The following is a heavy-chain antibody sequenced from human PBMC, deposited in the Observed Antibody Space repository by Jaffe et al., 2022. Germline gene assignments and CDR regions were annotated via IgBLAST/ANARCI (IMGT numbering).Heavy chain of an antibody. CDR1: GFTFSSYA. CDR2: ISGSGGST. J-gene: IGHJ4*02. Sequence: EVQLLESGGGLVQPGGSLRLSCAASGFTFSSYAMSWVRQAPGKGLEWVSAISGSGGSTYYADSVKGRFTISRDNSKNTLYLQMNSLRAEDTAVYYCATSPGYYGDRFSDYWGQGTLVTVSS. D-gene: IGHD4-17*01. CDR3: ATSPGYYGDRFSDY. V-gene: IGHV3-23*01.